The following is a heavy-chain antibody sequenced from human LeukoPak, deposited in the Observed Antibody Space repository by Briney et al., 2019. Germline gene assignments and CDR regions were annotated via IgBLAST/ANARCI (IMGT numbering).Heavy chain of an antibody. CDR1: GFTFISSV. V-gene: IGHV1-58*02. J-gene: IGHJ5*02. CDR3: AADPYYSDSSGYSNLFDP. Sequence: SVKVSCKASGFTFISSVMQWVRQARGQRLEWIGWIVVASGYTNYAQKFQGRVTITRDMSTSTAYMEPRSLRSEDTAVYYCAADPYYSDSSGYSNLFDPWGQGTLVTVSS. D-gene: IGHD3-22*01. CDR2: IVVASGYT.